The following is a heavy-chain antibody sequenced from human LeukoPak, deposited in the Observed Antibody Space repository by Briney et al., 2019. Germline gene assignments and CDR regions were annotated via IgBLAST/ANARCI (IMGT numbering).Heavy chain of an antibody. CDR2: ISAYNGNT. D-gene: IGHD3-3*01. CDR1: GYTFTSYG. J-gene: IGHJ4*02. Sequence: ASVKVSCKASGYTFTSYGIRWVRQAPGQGLEWMGWISAYNGNTNYAQKLQGRVTMTTDTSTSTAYMELRSLRSDDTAVYYCARVFTIFGVVSTPDYWGQGTLVTVSS. CDR3: ARVFTIFGVVSTPDY. V-gene: IGHV1-18*01.